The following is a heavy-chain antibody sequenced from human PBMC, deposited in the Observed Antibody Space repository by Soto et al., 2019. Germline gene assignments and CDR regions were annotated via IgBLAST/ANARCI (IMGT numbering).Heavy chain of an antibody. J-gene: IGHJ4*02. CDR1: GVTFSSYA. Sequence: WGSLRLSCAASGVTFSSYAMSWVRQAPGKGLEWVSAISGSGGSTYYAASVKGRFTISRDNSKNTLYLQMNSLRAEDTAVYYCATRLRIAVAGLDYWGQGTLVTVSS. CDR2: ISGSGGST. V-gene: IGHV3-23*01. D-gene: IGHD6-19*01. CDR3: ATRLRIAVAGLDY.